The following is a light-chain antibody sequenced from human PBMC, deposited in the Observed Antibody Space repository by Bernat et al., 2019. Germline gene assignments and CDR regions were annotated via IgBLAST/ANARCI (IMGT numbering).Light chain of an antibody. J-gene: IGKJ2*01. CDR2: AAS. CDR3: LQYNIYPYI. CDR1: QGIGTY. Sequence: DIQMTQSPSSLSASAGDRVTITCRANQGIGTYLNWYQQKPGKPPKRLIYAASSLESGVPSRFSGSGSGTEFTLTIRSLQPEDFATYYCLQYNIYPYIFGQGTKVEIK. V-gene: IGKV1-17*01.